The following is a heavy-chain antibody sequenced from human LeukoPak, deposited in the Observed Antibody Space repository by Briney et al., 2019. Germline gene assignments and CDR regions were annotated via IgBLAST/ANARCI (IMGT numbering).Heavy chain of an antibody. CDR1: VGSFSTYY. V-gene: IGHV4-59*08. D-gene: IGHD6-13*01. CDR3: ARHGSSWTIDC. Sequence: PSETLSLTCSVSVGSFSTYYWGSIRQPPGKGLEWIGYTFNSGSATYNPSLKSRATLSVDTPKNLFSLKLSSVTAADTAVYFCARHGSSWTIDCWGQGTLVTVS. CDR2: TFNSGSA. J-gene: IGHJ4*02.